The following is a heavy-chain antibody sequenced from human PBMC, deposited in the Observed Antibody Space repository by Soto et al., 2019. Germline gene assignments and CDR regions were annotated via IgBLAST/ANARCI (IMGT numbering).Heavy chain of an antibody. J-gene: IGHJ6*02. D-gene: IGHD6-13*01. CDR3: ARYAAALKDYYYYGMDV. CDR2: ISAYNGNT. V-gene: IGHV1-18*01. CDR1: GYTFTSYG. Sequence: GASVKVSCKASGYTFTSYGISWVRQAPGQGLEWMGWISAYNGNTNYAQKLQGRVTMTTDTSTSTAYMELRSLRSDDTAVYYCARYAAALKDYYYYGMDVWGQGTTVPVSS.